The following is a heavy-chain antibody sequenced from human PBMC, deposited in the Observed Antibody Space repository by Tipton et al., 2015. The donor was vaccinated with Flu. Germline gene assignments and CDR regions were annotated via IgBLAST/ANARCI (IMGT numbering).Heavy chain of an antibody. CDR3: ARSLNRCSGGSCYSGYYYYYGMDV. D-gene: IGHD2-15*01. V-gene: IGHV4-31*03. Sequence: TLSLTCTVSGDSISSGGYYWTWIRQRPGKGLEWIGYIYYSGLSLYNPSLKSRLTISVDKSKNQFSLRLNSVTAADTAVYYCARSLNRCSGGSCYSGYYYYYGMDVWGQGTTVTVSS. CDR1: GDSISSGGYY. CDR2: IYYSGLS. J-gene: IGHJ6*02.